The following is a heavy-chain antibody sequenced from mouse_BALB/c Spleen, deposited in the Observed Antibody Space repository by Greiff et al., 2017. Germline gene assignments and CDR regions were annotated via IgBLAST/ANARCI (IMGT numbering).Heavy chain of an antibody. CDR3: TREAATFYYAMDY. Sequence: QVQLQQPGAALVKPGASVKLSCKASGYTFTSYYMHWVKQRPGQGLEWIGEINPSNGGTNFNEKFKSKATLTVDKSSSTAYMQLSSLTSEDSAVYDCTREAATFYYAMDYWGQGTSVTVSS. V-gene: IGHV1S81*02. CDR1: GYTFTSYY. J-gene: IGHJ4*01. D-gene: IGHD1-1*01. CDR2: INPSNGGT.